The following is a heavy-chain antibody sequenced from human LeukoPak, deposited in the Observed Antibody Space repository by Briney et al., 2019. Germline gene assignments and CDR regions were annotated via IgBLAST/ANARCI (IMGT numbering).Heavy chain of an antibody. CDR2: INHNGNVN. J-gene: IGHJ6*02. CDR3: ARGGGLDV. CDR1: GFTFSSYW. Sequence: GGSLRLSCAASGFTFSSYWMNWARQAPGKGLEWVASINHNGNVNYYVDSVKGRFTISRDGAKNSLYLQMSNLRAEDTAVYFCARGGGLDVWGQGATVTVSS. V-gene: IGHV3-7*03. D-gene: IGHD3-16*01.